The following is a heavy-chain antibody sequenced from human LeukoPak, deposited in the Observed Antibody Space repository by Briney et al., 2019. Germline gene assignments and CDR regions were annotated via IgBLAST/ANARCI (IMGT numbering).Heavy chain of an antibody. Sequence: PSETLSLTCTVSGGSISSSSYYWGWIRQPPGKGLEWIGSIYYSGSTYYNPSLKSRVTISVDTSKNQFSLKLSSVTAADTAVYYCTRLDYYGSGSYPDVYYYYMDVWGKGTTVTISS. D-gene: IGHD3-10*01. CDR3: TRLDYYGSGSYPDVYYYYMDV. J-gene: IGHJ6*03. V-gene: IGHV4-39*01. CDR1: GGSISSSSYY. CDR2: IYYSGST.